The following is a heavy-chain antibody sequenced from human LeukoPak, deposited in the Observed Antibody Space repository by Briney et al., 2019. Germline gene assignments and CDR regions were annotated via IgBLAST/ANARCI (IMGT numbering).Heavy chain of an antibody. Sequence: GGSLRLSCAAPAFTFSSYGMHWVRQAPGKGLEWVAVISYDGSNKYYADSVKGRFTISRDNSKNSLYLQMNSLRAEDTAVYYCAKDPGVGEPPRYWGQGTLVTVSS. D-gene: IGHD3-10*01. CDR2: ISYDGSNK. V-gene: IGHV3-30*18. CDR1: AFTFSSYG. J-gene: IGHJ4*02. CDR3: AKDPGVGEPPRY.